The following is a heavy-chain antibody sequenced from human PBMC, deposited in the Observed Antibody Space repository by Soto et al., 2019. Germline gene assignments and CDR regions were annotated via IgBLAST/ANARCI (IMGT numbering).Heavy chain of an antibody. Sequence: SETLSLTCSVSGDSISSSSYYWGWIRQPPGKGLGWIGNIYYSGTTYYNPSLKSRVTISVDTSKNQFSLKLSSVTAADTAVYYCARRDSGRPLDVWGQGTMVTVSS. V-gene: IGHV4-39*01. CDR2: IYYSGTT. D-gene: IGHD1-26*01. CDR1: GDSISSSSYY. J-gene: IGHJ3*01. CDR3: ARRDSGRPLDV.